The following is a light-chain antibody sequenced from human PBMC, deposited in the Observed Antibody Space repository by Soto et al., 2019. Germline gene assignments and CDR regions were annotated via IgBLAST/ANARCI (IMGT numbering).Light chain of an antibody. CDR1: QSINRY. J-gene: IGKJ4*01. CDR2: KAS. CDR3: QQRGAWPLT. Sequence: EIVLTQSPATLSSSLGQRATLSCRASQSINRYLAWYQQKPGQAPRLVIYKASNLAGGIPARFSGSGSGTDFTLTISSLEPEDFASYYCQQRGAWPLTFGGGTKVEIK. V-gene: IGKV3-11*01.